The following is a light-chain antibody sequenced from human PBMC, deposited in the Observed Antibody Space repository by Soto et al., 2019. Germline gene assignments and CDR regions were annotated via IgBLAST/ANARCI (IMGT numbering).Light chain of an antibody. V-gene: IGKV1-16*02. CDR3: QQYGSYPLT. CDR1: QGISNY. J-gene: IGKJ4*01. Sequence: DIQMTQSPSSLSASVGDRVIITCRASQGISNYVAWFQQKAGKAPTSLIYAASSLQSGVPSKFSGSGSGTDFTLTISSLQPEDFATYYCQQYGSYPLTFGGGTNVEVK. CDR2: AAS.